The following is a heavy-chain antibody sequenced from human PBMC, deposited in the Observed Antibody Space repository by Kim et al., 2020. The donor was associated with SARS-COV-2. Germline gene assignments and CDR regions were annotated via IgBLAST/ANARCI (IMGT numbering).Heavy chain of an antibody. CDR3: ARTATVTNLLDY. CDR1: GYTFTSYA. J-gene: IGHJ4*02. CDR2: INAGNGNT. Sequence: ASVKVSCKASGYTFTSYAMHWVRQAPGQRLEWMGWINAGNGNTKYSQKFQGRVTITRDRSASSAYMELSSLRSDDTAVYYCARTATVTNLLDYWRQGTLVTVSS. V-gene: IGHV1-3*01. D-gene: IGHD4-17*01.